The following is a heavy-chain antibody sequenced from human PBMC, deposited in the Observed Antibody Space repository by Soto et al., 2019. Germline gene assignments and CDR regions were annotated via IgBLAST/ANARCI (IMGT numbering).Heavy chain of an antibody. Sequence: PGGSLRLSCAASGFTFSSYSMNWVRQAPGKGLEWVSSISSSSSYIYYADSVKGRFTISRDNAKNSLYLQMNSLRAEDTAVYYCARGGVYGGNPPFADYWGQGTLVTVSS. CDR1: GFTFSSYS. V-gene: IGHV3-21*01. D-gene: IGHD3-16*01. CDR2: ISSSSSYI. J-gene: IGHJ4*02. CDR3: ARGGVYGGNPPFADY.